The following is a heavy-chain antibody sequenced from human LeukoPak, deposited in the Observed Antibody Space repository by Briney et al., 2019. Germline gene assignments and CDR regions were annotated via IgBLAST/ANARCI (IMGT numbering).Heavy chain of an antibody. Sequence: PSETLSPTCTVSGSISGYYWSWIRQPPGKGLEWIGYIYTSGSTNYNPSLESRVTISVDTSKNQFSLDLSSVTAADTAVYFCARLGLYDGYTHDSWGQGTLVTVSS. J-gene: IGHJ4*02. V-gene: IGHV4-4*09. CDR2: IYTSGST. CDR3: ARLGLYDGYTHDS. CDR1: GSISGYY. D-gene: IGHD5-24*01.